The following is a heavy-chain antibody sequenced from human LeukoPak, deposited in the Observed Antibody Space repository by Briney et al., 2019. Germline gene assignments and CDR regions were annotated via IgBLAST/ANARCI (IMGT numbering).Heavy chain of an antibody. Sequence: GSLRLSCAASGFALRGYWMTWVRQAPGKGLEWIGYIYHSGSTYYNPSLKSRVTISVDRSKNQFSLKLSSVTAADTAVYYCARQGCSSTSCSVDYWGQGTLVTVSS. CDR1: GFALRGYW. V-gene: IGHV4-4*02. CDR3: ARQGCSSTSCSVDY. J-gene: IGHJ4*02. CDR2: IYHSGST. D-gene: IGHD2-2*01.